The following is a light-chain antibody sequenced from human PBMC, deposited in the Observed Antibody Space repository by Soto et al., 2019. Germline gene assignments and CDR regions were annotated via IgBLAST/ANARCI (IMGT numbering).Light chain of an antibody. CDR1: QGIANF. CDR2: GAS. Sequence: IQLTQSPSSLSASVGDRVTISCRASQGIANFLAWYQQKPGKAPKLLIYGASTLQSGVPSRFSGSGSGTDFTLTICSLQREDFATYYCQQLNSFPIPFGPGTKVDIK. CDR3: QQLNSFPIP. J-gene: IGKJ3*01. V-gene: IGKV1-9*01.